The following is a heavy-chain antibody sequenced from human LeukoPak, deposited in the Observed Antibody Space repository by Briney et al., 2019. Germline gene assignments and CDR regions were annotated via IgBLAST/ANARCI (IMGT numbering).Heavy chain of an antibody. D-gene: IGHD3-16*01. V-gene: IGHV3-30*18. CDR1: GFTFSSYG. Sequence: GGSLRLSCAASGFTFSSYGMHWVRQAPGKGLEWVAVISYDGSNKYYTDSMKGRFTISRDNSKNALYLQMNSLRAEDTAVYYCAKGHGRLPRVDSDYWGQGALVTVSS. J-gene: IGHJ4*02. CDR2: ISYDGSNK. CDR3: AKGHGRLPRVDSDY.